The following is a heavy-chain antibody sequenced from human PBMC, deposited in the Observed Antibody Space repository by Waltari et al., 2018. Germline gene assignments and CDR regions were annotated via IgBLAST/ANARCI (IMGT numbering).Heavy chain of an antibody. V-gene: IGHV3-30*02. Sequence: QVQLVESGGGVVQPGGSLRLSCAASGFTFSSYGMHWVRQAPGKGLEWVAFIRYDGSNKYYADSVKGRFTISRDNSKNTLYLQMNSLRAEDTAVYYCAKDLIVATSHVVYWGQGTLVTVSS. CDR1: GFTFSSYG. D-gene: IGHD5-12*01. J-gene: IGHJ4*02. CDR2: IRYDGSNK. CDR3: AKDLIVATSHVVY.